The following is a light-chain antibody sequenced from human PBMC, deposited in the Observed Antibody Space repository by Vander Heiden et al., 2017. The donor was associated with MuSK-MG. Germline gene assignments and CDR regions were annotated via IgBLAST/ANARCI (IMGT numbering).Light chain of an antibody. V-gene: IGLV2-23*02. CDR2: EVN. CDR1: NLGSYNL. CDR3: CAYAGSSTV. J-gene: IGLJ2*01. Sequence: QSALTPPASVSGSPGQSITISCTCTNLGSYNLVSWHQQHPGKAAKLLIYEVNKRTSVVSNRFSGSRSGNTASMTISGLQADDQADYYCCAYAGSSTVFGGGTKLTVL.